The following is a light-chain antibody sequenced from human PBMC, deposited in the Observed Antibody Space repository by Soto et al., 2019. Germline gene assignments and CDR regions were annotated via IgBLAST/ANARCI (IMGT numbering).Light chain of an antibody. CDR3: QHYATYPYA. CDR2: DAS. CDR1: QSISSW. Sequence: DIQMTQSPSTLSASVGYRVTITCLASQSISSWLAWYQQKPGRAPKLLIYDASNLEAGVPPRFSGRGSGTQFTLTISSLQPDDFETYYCQHYATYPYAFGQGTKVDSK. J-gene: IGKJ2*01. V-gene: IGKV1-5*01.